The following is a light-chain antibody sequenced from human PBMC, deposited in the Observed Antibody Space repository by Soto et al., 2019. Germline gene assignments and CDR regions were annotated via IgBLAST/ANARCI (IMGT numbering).Light chain of an antibody. CDR3: QQYGSSPWT. CDR2: GAS. V-gene: IGKV3-20*01. Sequence: EIVLTQSPGTLSLSPGERATLSCRASQSVSSTYLAWYQQKPGQAPRLLIYGASSRATGNPDRFSGSGSGTDFILAISRLEPEDFAVYYCQQYGSSPWTFGQGTKVEIK. CDR1: QSVSSTY. J-gene: IGKJ1*01.